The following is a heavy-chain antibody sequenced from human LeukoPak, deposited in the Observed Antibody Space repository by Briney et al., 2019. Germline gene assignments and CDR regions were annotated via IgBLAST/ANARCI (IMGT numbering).Heavy chain of an antibody. J-gene: IGHJ4*02. V-gene: IGHV4-59*01. CDR2: IYYSGST. D-gene: IGHD6-19*01. Sequence: SETLSLTCTVSGGSISNSYWSWIRQPPGKGLEWIGYIYYSGSTNYNPSLKSRVTISVDTSKNQLSLRLTSVTAADTAVYYCARKGSGWHTLEYWGQGTLVTVSS. CDR3: ARKGSGWHTLEY. CDR1: GGSISNSY.